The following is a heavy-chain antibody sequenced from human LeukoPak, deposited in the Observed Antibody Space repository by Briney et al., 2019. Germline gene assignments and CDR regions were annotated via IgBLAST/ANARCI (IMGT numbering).Heavy chain of an antibody. CDR3: AREGYYGSGSYYHLDY. D-gene: IGHD3-10*01. V-gene: IGHV4-39*07. CDR2: IYYSGST. CDR1: GGSISSSSYY. Sequence: SETLSLTCTVSGGSISSSSYYWGWIRQPPGKGLEWIGSIYYSGSTYYNPSLKSRVTISVDTSKNQFSLKLSSVTAADTAVYYCAREGYYGSGSYYHLDYWGQGTLVTVSS. J-gene: IGHJ4*02.